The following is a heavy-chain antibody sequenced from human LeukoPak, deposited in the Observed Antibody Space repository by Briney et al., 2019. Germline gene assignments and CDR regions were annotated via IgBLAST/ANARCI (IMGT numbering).Heavy chain of an antibody. Sequence: SETLSLTCTVSGGSINSYYWSWIRRPPGKGLEWIGYIFYSGTTNYNPSLKSRVTISVDTSKNQFSLNVSSVTAADTAVYYCARVDDYGSGSYDYWGQGTLVTVSS. D-gene: IGHD3-10*01. CDR1: GGSINSYY. CDR2: IFYSGTT. J-gene: IGHJ4*02. V-gene: IGHV4-59*12. CDR3: ARVDDYGSGSYDY.